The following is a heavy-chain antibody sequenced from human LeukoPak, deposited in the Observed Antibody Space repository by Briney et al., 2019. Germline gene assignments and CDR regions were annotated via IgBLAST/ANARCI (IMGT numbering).Heavy chain of an antibody. V-gene: IGHV3-30*14. CDR3: ARDLRGEFDY. CDR2: TSSDLNVK. D-gene: IGHD3-10*01. Sequence: GGSLRLSCAASGFTFRNYVIHWVRQAPGKGLEWVAVTSSDLNVKLYADSVKGRFTISRDNSKNTLYLQMNSLRAEDTAVYYCARDLRGEFDYWGQGTLVTVSS. J-gene: IGHJ4*02. CDR1: GFTFRNYV.